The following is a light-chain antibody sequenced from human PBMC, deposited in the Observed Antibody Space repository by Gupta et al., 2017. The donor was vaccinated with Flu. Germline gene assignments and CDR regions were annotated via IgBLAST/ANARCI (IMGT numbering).Light chain of an antibody. CDR2: RVS. CDR3: MQGTHWPT. CDR1: QSLVHRNGNTY. V-gene: IGKV2-30*02. Sequence: DVVMTQSPLSLPVTLGQPASISCRSSQSLVHRNGNTYLTWFQQRPGQSPRRLIYRVSRRDSGVPDRFSGSGSGTDFTLTISRVEAEDVGVYYCMQGTHWPTFGQGTXLEVK. J-gene: IGKJ1*01.